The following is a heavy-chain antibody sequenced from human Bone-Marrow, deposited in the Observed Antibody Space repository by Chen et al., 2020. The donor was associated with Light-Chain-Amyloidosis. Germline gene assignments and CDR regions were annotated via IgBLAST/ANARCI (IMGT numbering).Heavy chain of an antibody. Sequence: EVLLVESGGEVVQPGGSLRLSCTASVFSFSTYWLHWVRQSPGKGLVSVSRTNSAGTSTTYADFVKGRFTVSRDNTQNTMYLEMNSLRVEDTAVYYCARTTLRYLDYWGQGTLVTVSS. V-gene: IGHV3-74*01. D-gene: IGHD3-9*01. CDR2: TNSAGTST. CDR3: ARTTLRYLDY. J-gene: IGHJ4*02. CDR1: VFSFSTYW.